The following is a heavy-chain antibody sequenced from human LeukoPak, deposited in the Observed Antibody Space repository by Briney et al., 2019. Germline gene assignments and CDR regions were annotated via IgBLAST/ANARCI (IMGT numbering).Heavy chain of an antibody. CDR3: ARGGGDSQYFDL. V-gene: IGHV4-34*01. D-gene: IGHD4-17*01. Sequence: SETLSLTCAVYGGSFSGYYWSWIRQPPWKGLEWIGEINHSGSTNYNPSLKSRVTISVDTSKNQFSLKLSSVTAADTAVYYCARGGGDSQYFDLWGRGTPVSVSS. CDR1: GGSFSGYY. J-gene: IGHJ2*01. CDR2: INHSGST.